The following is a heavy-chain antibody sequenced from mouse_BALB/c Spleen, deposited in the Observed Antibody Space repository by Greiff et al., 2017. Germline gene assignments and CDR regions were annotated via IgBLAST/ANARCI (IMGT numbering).Heavy chain of an antibody. J-gene: IGHJ4*01. V-gene: IGHV14-3*02. CDR2: IDPANGNT. CDR3: ASEGDYYAMDY. CDR1: GFNIKDTY. Sequence: EVQLVESGAELVKPGASVKLSCTASGFNIKDTYMHWVKQRPEQGLEWIGRIDPANGNTKYDPKFQGKATITADTSSNTAYLQLSSLTSEDTAVYYCASEGDYYAMDYWGQGTSVTVSS.